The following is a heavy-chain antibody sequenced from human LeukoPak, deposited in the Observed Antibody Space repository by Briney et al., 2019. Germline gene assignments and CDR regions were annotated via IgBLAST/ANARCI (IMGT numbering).Heavy chain of an antibody. Sequence: GGSLRLSCAASAFTFSTYAMSWVRQAPGKGLEWVSAISGSGGSTYYADSVKGRFTISRDNAKNSLYLQMNSLRAEDTAVYYCARELAVDSPFDYWGQGTLVTVSS. J-gene: IGHJ4*02. D-gene: IGHD6-19*01. CDR2: ISGSGGST. CDR3: ARELAVDSPFDY. V-gene: IGHV3-23*01. CDR1: AFTFSTYA.